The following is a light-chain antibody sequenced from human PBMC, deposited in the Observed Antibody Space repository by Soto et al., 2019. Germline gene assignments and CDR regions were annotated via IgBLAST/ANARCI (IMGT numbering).Light chain of an antibody. CDR2: GAS. Sequence: EIVWTQSQGTLSLSPGERATLSCRASQRVSGNSLAWYQQKPGQAPRLLMSGASNRGTGIPDGFTGSGSGTDFTLSISIREPEDVAVYYCHQDGISPPTFGQGTKVEIK. V-gene: IGKV3-20*01. CDR1: QRVSGNS. J-gene: IGKJ1*01. CDR3: HQDGISPPT.